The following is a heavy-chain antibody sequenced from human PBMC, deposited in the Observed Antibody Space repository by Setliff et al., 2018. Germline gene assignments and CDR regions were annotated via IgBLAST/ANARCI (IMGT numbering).Heavy chain of an antibody. V-gene: IGHV3-7*01. CDR1: GFTFNTYW. CDR2: ITHDGSKT. J-gene: IGHJ6*02. CDR3: TRDQDYYGMDV. Sequence: LKISCVGSGFTFNTYWMTWVRQAPGKGLEWVASITHDGSKTYILDSVKGRFTISRDNTKNSLYLQMNSLRGEDTAVYHCTRDQDYYGMDVWGQGTTVTVSS.